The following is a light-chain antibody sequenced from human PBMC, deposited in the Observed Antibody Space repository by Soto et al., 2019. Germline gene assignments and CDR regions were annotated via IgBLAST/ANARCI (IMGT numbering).Light chain of an antibody. CDR1: QSISSTY. CDR2: GAS. CDR3: QQYGSWT. J-gene: IGKJ1*01. Sequence: EIGLTQSPGTLSLSPGERATLSCRASQSISSTYLAWYQQKPGQAPRLLIYGASSRATGIPDRFSGSGSGTDCTLTISRLEPEDSAIYYCQQYGSWTFGQGTKVEIK. V-gene: IGKV3-20*01.